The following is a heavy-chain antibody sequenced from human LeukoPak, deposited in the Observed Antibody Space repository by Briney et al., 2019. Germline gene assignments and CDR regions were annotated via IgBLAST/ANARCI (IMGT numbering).Heavy chain of an antibody. CDR1: GFTFSSYA. J-gene: IGHJ3*02. CDR3: AKALYYYDSSGEDAFDI. Sequence: GGSLRLSCAASGFTFSSYAMHWVRQAPGKGLEWVAVISYDGSNKYYADPVKGRFTISRDNSKNTLYLQMNSLRAEDTAVYYCAKALYYYDSSGEDAFDIWGQGTMVTVSS. V-gene: IGHV3-30-3*01. CDR2: ISYDGSNK. D-gene: IGHD3-22*01.